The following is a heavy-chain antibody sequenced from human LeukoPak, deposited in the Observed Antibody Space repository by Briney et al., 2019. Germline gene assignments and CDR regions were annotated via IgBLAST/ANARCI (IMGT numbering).Heavy chain of an antibody. V-gene: IGHV4-59*12. CDR1: SGSISSYY. D-gene: IGHD3-10*01. CDR3: ARDLTVVRGVFDY. J-gene: IGHJ4*02. Sequence: SETLSLTCTVSSGSISSYYWSWIRQPPGKGLEWIGYIYYSGSTNYNPSLKSRITISVDTSKNQLSLRLSSVTDADTAVYYCARDLTVVRGVFDYWGQGTLVPVSS. CDR2: IYYSGST.